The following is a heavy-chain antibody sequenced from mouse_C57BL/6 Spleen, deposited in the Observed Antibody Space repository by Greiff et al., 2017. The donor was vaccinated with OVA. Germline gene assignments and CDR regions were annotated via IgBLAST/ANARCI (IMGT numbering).Heavy chain of an antibody. V-gene: IGHV1-82*01. CDR2: IYPGDGDT. CDR1: GYAFSSSW. Sequence: QVQLKESGPELVKPGASVKISCKASGYAFSSSWMNWVKQRPGKGLEWIGRIYPGDGDTNYNGKFKGKATLTADKSSSTAYMQLSSLTSEDSAVYFCARSYYEYDLYAMDYWGQGTSVTVSS. D-gene: IGHD2-4*01. CDR3: ARSYYEYDLYAMDY. J-gene: IGHJ4*01.